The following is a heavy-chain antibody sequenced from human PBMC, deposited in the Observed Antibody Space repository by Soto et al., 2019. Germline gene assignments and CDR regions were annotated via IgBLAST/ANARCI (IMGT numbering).Heavy chain of an antibody. D-gene: IGHD5-12*01. Sequence: QVQLVQSGGEVKKPGASVTVSCKASGYTFINYHITWVRQAPGQGLEWMAWINTYNGMTDYATRFQGRVTMTRDTSTSTAYMELRNLGSTDTAVYFCAKSPRGEMATAWGQGTLVTVSS. V-gene: IGHV1-18*01. CDR1: GYTFINYH. J-gene: IGHJ5*02. CDR3: AKSPRGEMATA. CDR2: INTYNGMT.